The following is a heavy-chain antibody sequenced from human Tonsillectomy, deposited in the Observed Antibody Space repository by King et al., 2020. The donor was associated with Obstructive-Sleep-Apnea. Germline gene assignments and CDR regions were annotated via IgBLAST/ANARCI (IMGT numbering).Heavy chain of an antibody. Sequence: VQLVESGGGLVKPGGSLRLSCAASGFIFSDAYMSWIRQAPGKGLEWISFISFSGTPMYYADSVRGRFTISRDNTKKSLYLQMNSLRDEDTAVYYCARVEEKDIVAEADAMLSAFDLWGQGTKVAVSS. V-gene: IGHV3-11*01. CDR1: GFIFSDAY. J-gene: IGHJ3*01. CDR2: ISFSGTPM. D-gene: IGHD2-15*01. CDR3: ARVEEKDIVAEADAMLSAFDL.